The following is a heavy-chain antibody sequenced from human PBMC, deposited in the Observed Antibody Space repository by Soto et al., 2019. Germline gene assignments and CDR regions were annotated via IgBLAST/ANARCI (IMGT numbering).Heavy chain of an antibody. CDR3: ARRGLVVENDYYYYGMDV. J-gene: IGHJ6*02. V-gene: IGHV4-34*01. D-gene: IGHD2-15*01. Sequence: SETLSLTCAVYGGSFSGYYWSWIRQPPGKGLEWIGEINHSGSTNYNPSLKSRVTISVDTSKNQFSLKLSSVTAADTAVYYCARRGLVVENDYYYYGMDVWGQGTTVTVSS. CDR1: GGSFSGYY. CDR2: INHSGST.